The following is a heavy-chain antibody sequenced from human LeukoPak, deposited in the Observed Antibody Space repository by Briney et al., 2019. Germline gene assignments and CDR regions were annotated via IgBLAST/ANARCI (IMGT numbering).Heavy chain of an antibody. CDR1: GGSISSYY. D-gene: IGHD2-15*01. Sequence: SETLSLTCTVSGGSISSYYWSWIRQPPGKGLEWIGYIYYSGSTNYNTSLTSRVTISVDTSKNQFSLKLSSVTAADTAVYYCARGYCSGGSCYSGFYYYGMDVWGQGTTVTVSS. V-gene: IGHV4-59*01. CDR3: ARGYCSGGSCYSGFYYYGMDV. CDR2: IYYSGST. J-gene: IGHJ6*02.